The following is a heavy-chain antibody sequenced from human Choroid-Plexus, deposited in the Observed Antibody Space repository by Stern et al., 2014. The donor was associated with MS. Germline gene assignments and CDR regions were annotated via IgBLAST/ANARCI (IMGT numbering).Heavy chain of an antibody. J-gene: IGHJ4*02. CDR1: GFSFSSFG. D-gene: IGHD2/OR15-2a*01. CDR2: ISYDGSK. Sequence: VQLVESGGGVVQPGRPLRLSCAASGFSFSSFGMHWVRQAPGTGLEWVALISYDGSKDYADSVKGRFAISRDNSKNTLYLQMNSLRAEDTAVYYCAKDRQYLTFFFDFWGQGCLVTVSS. V-gene: IGHV3-30*18. CDR3: AKDRQYLTFFFDF.